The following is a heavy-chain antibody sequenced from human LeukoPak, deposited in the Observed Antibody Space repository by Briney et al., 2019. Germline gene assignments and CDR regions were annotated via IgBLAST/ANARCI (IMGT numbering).Heavy chain of an antibody. CDR1: GFTFSSYG. CDR2: ISYDGSNK. D-gene: IGHD3-22*01. V-gene: IGHV3-30*18. J-gene: IGHJ4*02. CDR3: AKGLHYYDSSGYYY. Sequence: GGSLRLSCAASGFTFSSYGMHWVRQAPGKGLEWVAVISYDGSNKYYADSVKGRFTISRDNSKNTLYLQMNSLRAEDTAVYYCAKGLHYYDSSGYYYWGQGTLVTVSS.